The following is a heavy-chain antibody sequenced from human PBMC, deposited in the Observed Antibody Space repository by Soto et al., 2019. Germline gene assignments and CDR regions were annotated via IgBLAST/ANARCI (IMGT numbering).Heavy chain of an antibody. CDR3: ARELVTTGPRWLDP. CDR1: GDTFTNRA. D-gene: IGHD4-17*01. CDR2: INAANRET. J-gene: IGHJ5*02. Sequence: QVPLVQSGAEVTKPGASVKVSCRASGDTFTNRAIHWVRQAPGQSLEWMGWINAANRETEYSQKFQDRVTITSDTSASTVYLEVSSLKSEDTAVYYCARELVTTGPRWLDPWGQGTLVAVSS. V-gene: IGHV1-3*01.